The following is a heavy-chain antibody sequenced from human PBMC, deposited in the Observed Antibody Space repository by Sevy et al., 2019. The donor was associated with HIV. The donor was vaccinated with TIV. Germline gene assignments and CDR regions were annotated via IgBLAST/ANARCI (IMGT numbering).Heavy chain of an antibody. CDR3: ARAAADCSGGTCYSAASNQYFQH. J-gene: IGHJ1*01. Sequence: GGSLRLSCAASGFTFSDYYMSWIRQAPGRGLEWIAYISIAGDSVYDEDSVKGRFTISRDNTKNSLYLQLNSLRAEDTAVYYCARAAADCSGGTCYSAASNQYFQHWGQGTLVTVSS. CDR2: ISIAGDSV. V-gene: IGHV3-11*01. CDR1: GFTFSDYY. D-gene: IGHD2-15*01.